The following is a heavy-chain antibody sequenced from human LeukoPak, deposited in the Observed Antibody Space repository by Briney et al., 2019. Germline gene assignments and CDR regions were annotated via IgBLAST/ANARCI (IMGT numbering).Heavy chain of an antibody. CDR1: GGSISSYY. D-gene: IGHD6-6*01. CDR3: ARLEYRSWRSWFEP. Sequence: PSETLSLTCTVSGGSISSYYWSWILEPAGKGLVWIGRIYTSGSTNYNPSLKSRVTMSVDTTKNQFSLKLSSVRAADTGVYYCARLEYRSWRSWFEPWGQGTVVTVSS. CDR2: IYTSGST. J-gene: IGHJ5*02. V-gene: IGHV4-4*07.